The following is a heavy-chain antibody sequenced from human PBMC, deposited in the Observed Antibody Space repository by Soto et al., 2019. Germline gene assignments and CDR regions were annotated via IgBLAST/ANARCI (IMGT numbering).Heavy chain of an antibody. CDR2: FDPEDGET. V-gene: IGHV1-24*01. Sequence: ASVKVSCKVSGYTLTELSMHWVRQAPGKGLEWMGGFDPEDGETIYAQKFQGRVTMTEDTSTDTAYMELSSLRSEDTAVYYFAAYRHSAIPFTIFGVSTFDYRGQGTLVTVSS. J-gene: IGHJ4*02. CDR1: GYTLTELS. D-gene: IGHD3-3*01. CDR3: AAYRHSAIPFTIFGVSTFDY.